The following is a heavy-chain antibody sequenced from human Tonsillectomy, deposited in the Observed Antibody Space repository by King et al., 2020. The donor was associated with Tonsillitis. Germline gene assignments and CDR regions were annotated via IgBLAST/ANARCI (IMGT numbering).Heavy chain of an antibody. CDR1: GYSFTSYW. V-gene: IGHV5-51*03. Sequence: QLVQSGAEVKKPGESLKISCKGSGYSFTSYWIGWVRQMPGKGLEWMGIIYPGDSDTRNSPSLQGQVTISVDKSISTAYLQWSSLKASDTAMYYYARLNWNYGPAAFDIWGQGTMVTVSS. CDR2: IYPGDSDT. D-gene: IGHD1-7*01. J-gene: IGHJ3*02. CDR3: ARLNWNYGPAAFDI.